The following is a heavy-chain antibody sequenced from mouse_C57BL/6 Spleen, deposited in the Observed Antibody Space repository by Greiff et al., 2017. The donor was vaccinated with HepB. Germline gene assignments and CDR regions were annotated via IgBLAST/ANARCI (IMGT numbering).Heavy chain of an antibody. V-gene: IGHV1-26*01. CDR1: GYTFTDYY. J-gene: IGHJ2*01. Sequence: EVKLQQSGPELVKPGASVKISCKASGYTFTDYYMNWVKQSHGKSLEWIGDINPNNGGTSYNQKFKGKATLTVDKSSSTAYMELRSLTSEDSAVYYCARRGVVPYYFDYWGQGTTLTVSS. D-gene: IGHD1-1*01. CDR2: INPNNGGT. CDR3: ARRGVVPYYFDY.